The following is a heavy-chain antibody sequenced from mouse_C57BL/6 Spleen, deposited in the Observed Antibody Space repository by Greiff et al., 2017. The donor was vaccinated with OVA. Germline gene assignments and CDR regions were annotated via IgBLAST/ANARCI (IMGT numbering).Heavy chain of an antibody. V-gene: IGHV3-6*01. D-gene: IGHD1-1*01. CDR2: ISYDGSN. CDR3: ARDQDYYGSSSYYYAMDY. Sequence: EVKVEESGPGLVKPSQSLSLTCSVTGYSITSGYYWNWIRQFPGNKLEWMGYISYDGSNNYNPSLKNRISITRDTSKNQFFLKLNSVTTEDTATYYCARDQDYYGSSSYYYAMDYWGQGTSVTVSS. J-gene: IGHJ4*01. CDR1: GYSITSGYY.